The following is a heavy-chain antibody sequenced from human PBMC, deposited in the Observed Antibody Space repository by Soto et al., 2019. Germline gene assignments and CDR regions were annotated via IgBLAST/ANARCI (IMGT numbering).Heavy chain of an antibody. V-gene: IGHV4-39*01. J-gene: IGHJ5*02. CDR3: ARVLITFGGVIVQPDWFDP. Sequence: QLQLQESGPGLVKPSETLSLTCTVSGGSISSSSFFWGWIRQPPGKGLDWIGNIYYSGSTYFNPSLKSRVTISVDTSKNQFSLKLSSVTAADTAVYYCARVLITFGGVIVQPDWFDPWGQGTLVTVSS. CDR2: IYYSGST. CDR1: GGSISSSSFF. D-gene: IGHD3-16*02.